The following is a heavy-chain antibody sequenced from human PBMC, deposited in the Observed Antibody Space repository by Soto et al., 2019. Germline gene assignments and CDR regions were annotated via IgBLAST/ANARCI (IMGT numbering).Heavy chain of an antibody. CDR2: IYYSGST. D-gene: IGHD3-22*01. Sequence: SETLSLTCTVSGGSVSSGSYYWSWIRQPPGKGMEWIGYIYYSGSTNYNPSLKSRVTISVDTSKNQFYLKLSSVTAADSAVYYCARASYYYDSSGYHVDYWGQGTLVTVSS. V-gene: IGHV4-61*01. CDR3: ARASYYYDSSGYHVDY. J-gene: IGHJ4*02. CDR1: GGSVSSGSYY.